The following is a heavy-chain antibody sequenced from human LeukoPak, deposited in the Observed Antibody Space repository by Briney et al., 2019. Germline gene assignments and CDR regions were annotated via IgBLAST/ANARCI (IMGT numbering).Heavy chain of an antibody. CDR1: GGTFSSYA. CDR2: IIPILGIA. CDR3: ARALSHRGGGQQLVRWFDP. V-gene: IGHV1-69*04. Sequence: GSSVKVSCKASGGTFSSYAISWVRQAPGQGLEWMGRIIPILGIANYAQKFQGRVTITADKSTSTAYMELSSLRSEDTAVYYCARALSHRGGGQQLVRWFDPWGQGTLVTVSS. D-gene: IGHD6-13*01. J-gene: IGHJ5*02.